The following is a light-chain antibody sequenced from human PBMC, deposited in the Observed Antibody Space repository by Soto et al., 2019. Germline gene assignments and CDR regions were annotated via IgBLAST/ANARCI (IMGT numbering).Light chain of an antibody. Sequence: DIQMTQSPSTLSASVGDRATITCRASQSISTWLAWYQQKPGKAPKLLIYKASNLEGGVPSRFSGSGSGTEFTITTASLQPDDFATYYCQQYNTFPLSFGGGTTVEIK. V-gene: IGKV1-5*03. CDR1: QSISTW. J-gene: IGKJ4*01. CDR2: KAS. CDR3: QQYNTFPLS.